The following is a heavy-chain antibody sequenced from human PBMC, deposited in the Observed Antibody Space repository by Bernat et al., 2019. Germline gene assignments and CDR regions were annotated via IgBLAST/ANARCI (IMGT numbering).Heavy chain of an antibody. CDR3: ARPTIYDSSGYYFDY. CDR1: GGSITSSSYY. D-gene: IGHD3-22*01. V-gene: IGHV4-39*01. Sequence: QLQLQESGPGLVKPSETLSLTCTVSGGSITSSSYYWGWIRQPPGKGLEWIGSIYYSGSTYYNPSLKSRVTISVDTSKNQFSLKLSSVTVADTAVYYCARPTIYDSSGYYFDYWGQGTLVTVSS. J-gene: IGHJ4*02. CDR2: IYYSGST.